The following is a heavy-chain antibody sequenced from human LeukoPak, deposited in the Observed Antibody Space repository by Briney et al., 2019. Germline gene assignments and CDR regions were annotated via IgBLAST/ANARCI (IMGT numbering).Heavy chain of an antibody. D-gene: IGHD2-2*01. Sequence: GGSLRLSCAASGFTFSSYWMHWVRQAPGKGLVWVSRINSDGSITTYADSVKGRFTISRDNAKNTLYLEVNSLRAEDTAVYYCARSPGGSSAVDYWGQGTLVTVPS. CDR1: GFTFSSYW. V-gene: IGHV3-74*01. CDR2: INSDGSIT. CDR3: ARSPGGSSAVDY. J-gene: IGHJ4*02.